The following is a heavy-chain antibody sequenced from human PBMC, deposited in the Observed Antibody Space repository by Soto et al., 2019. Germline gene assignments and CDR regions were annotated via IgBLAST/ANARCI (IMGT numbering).Heavy chain of an antibody. CDR3: AREGGESSDGLYYFDS. CDR2: IYYSGNT. CDR1: GGSTSSDSY. D-gene: IGHD3-16*01. Sequence: SETLSLTCTVSGGSTSSDSYWSWIRQPPGKGLEWIGHIYYSGNTDYNPSLKSRLAISIDTSKNQFSLKLSSVTAADTAVYFCAREGGESSDGLYYFDSWGQGSLVTVSS. V-gene: IGHV4-30-4*01. J-gene: IGHJ4*02.